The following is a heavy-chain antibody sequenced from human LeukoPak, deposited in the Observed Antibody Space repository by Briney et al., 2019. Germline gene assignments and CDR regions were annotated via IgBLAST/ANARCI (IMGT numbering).Heavy chain of an antibody. CDR2: VSRFCGTT. J-gene: IGHJ5*02. D-gene: IGHD6-13*01. Sequence: GGSLRLSCAASGFTFDSYAMSWVRQAPGKGLEWVSAVSRFCGTTYYADSAKGRFTISRDNSNNTVYLQMNSLRVGDTALYYCVKHVGSRWSNNRFDPWGQGTLVTVS. V-gene: IGHV3-23*01. CDR1: GFTFDSYA. CDR3: VKHVGSRWSNNRFDP.